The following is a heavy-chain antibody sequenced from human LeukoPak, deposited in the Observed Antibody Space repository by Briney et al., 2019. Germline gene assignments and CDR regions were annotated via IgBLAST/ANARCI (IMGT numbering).Heavy chain of an antibody. J-gene: IGHJ5*02. V-gene: IGHV3-23*01. D-gene: IGHD2-2*01. CDR2: ISGSGGST. Sequence: GGSLRLSCAASGFTFSSYAMSWVRQAPGKGLEWVSAISGSGGSTYYAGSVKGRFTISRDNSKNTLYLQMNSLRAEDTAVYYCAKDPIVVVPARPIENNWFDPWGQGTLVTVSS. CDR3: AKDPIVVVPARPIENNWFDP. CDR1: GFTFSSYA.